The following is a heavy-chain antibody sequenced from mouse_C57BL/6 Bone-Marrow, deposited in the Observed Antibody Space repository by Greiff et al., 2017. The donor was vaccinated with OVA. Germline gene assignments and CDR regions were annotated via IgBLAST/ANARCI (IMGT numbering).Heavy chain of an antibody. Sequence: QVQLQQPGAELVKPGASVKLSCKASGYTFTSYWMQWVKQRPGQGLEWIGEIDPSDSYTNYNQKFKGKAILSVDTASSTAYMQLSSLTSEDSAVYYCASEGQLRPFAYWGQGTLVTVSA. CDR1: GYTFTSYW. CDR2: IDPSDSYT. D-gene: IGHD3-2*02. V-gene: IGHV1-50*01. J-gene: IGHJ3*01. CDR3: ASEGQLRPFAY.